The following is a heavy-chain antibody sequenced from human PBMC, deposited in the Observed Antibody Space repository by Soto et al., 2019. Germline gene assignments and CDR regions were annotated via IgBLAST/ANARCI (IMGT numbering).Heavy chain of an antibody. Sequence: QVQLVQSGAEVKKPGASVKVSCKASGYTFTSYDINWVRQATGQGLEWMGWMNTNSGNTGYAQKFQGRVTMTRNTSISTAYMELSSLRSEDTAVYYCARERTGTTSNWFDPWGQGTLVTVSS. CDR2: MNTNSGNT. J-gene: IGHJ5*02. CDR3: ARERTGTTSNWFDP. CDR1: GYTFTSYD. D-gene: IGHD1-7*01. V-gene: IGHV1-8*01.